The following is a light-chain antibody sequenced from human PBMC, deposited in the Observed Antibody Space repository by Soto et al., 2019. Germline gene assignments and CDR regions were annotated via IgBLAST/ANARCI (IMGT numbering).Light chain of an antibody. CDR2: GVS. V-gene: IGLV2-14*01. J-gene: IGLJ2*01. CDR3: SSYTSTNTLV. Sequence: QSVLTQPASVSGSPGQSITISCTGTSSDVGDYNYVSWYQRHPGKAPKLIIYGVSHRPSGISNRFSGSKSGNTASLTISGLQAEDEADFYCSSYTSTNTLVFGGGTKLTVL. CDR1: SSDVGDYNY.